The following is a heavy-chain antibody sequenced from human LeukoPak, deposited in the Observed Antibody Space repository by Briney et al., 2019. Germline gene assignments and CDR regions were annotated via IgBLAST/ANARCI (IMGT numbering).Heavy chain of an antibody. CDR1: GGSISSGSYY. V-gene: IGHV4-61*02. CDR2: IYTSGST. J-gene: IGHJ4*02. CDR3: ARDFPSNYYFDY. Sequence: SETLSLTCTVSGGSISSGSYYWSWIRQPAGKGLEWIGRIYTSGSTNYNPSLKSRVTITVDTSKNQFSLKLSSVTAADTAVYYCARDFPSNYYFDYWGQGTLVTVSS.